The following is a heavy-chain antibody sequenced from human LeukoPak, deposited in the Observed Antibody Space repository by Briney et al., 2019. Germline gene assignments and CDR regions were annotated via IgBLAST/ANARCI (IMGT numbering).Heavy chain of an antibody. CDR3: ARDKLGITIFGVVSHYYYYMDV. J-gene: IGHJ6*03. CDR1: GYTFTSYG. CDR2: IIPIFGTA. V-gene: IGHV1-69*06. D-gene: IGHD3-3*01. Sequence: SVKVSCKASGYTFTSYGISWVRQAPGQGLEWMGGIIPIFGTANYAQKFQGRVTITADKSTSTAYMELSSLRSEDTAVYYCARDKLGITIFGVVSHYYYYMDVWGKGTTVTVSS.